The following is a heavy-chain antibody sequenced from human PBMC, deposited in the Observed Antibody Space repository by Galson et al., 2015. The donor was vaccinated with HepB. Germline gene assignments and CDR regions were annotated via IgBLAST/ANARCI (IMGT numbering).Heavy chain of an antibody. CDR2: ISAYNGNT. V-gene: IGHV1-18*01. J-gene: IGHJ2*01. Sequence: SCKASGYTFTSYGISWVRQAPGQGLEWMGWISAYNGNTNYAQKLQGRVTMTTDTSTSTAYMELRSLRSDDTAVYYCARDRSVVLNWYFDLWGRGTLVTVSS. D-gene: IGHD2-15*01. CDR1: GYTFTSYG. CDR3: ARDRSVVLNWYFDL.